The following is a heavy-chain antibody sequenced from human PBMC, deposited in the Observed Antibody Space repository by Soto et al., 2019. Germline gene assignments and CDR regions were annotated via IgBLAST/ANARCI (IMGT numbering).Heavy chain of an antibody. Sequence: PGESLKISCKGSGYSFISYWIAWVRQGPGKGLEWMGSIFPAAFDTRYSPSFQGQVTISVDTSISTAYLQWGRLEASDTAMYYCARQYSYDSSASPNWGQGTQVTVSS. CDR3: ARQYSYDSSASPN. CDR1: GYSFISYW. V-gene: IGHV5-51*01. D-gene: IGHD3-22*01. J-gene: IGHJ4*02. CDR2: IFPAAFDT.